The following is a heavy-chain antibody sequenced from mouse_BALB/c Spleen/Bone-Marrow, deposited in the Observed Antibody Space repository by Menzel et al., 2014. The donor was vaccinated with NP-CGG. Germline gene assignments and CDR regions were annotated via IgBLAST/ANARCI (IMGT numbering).Heavy chain of an antibody. Sequence: EVQRVESGGGLVQPGGFLKLSCAASGFDFRTYWMSWVRQAPGKGLGWIGEINPDSKTKNYAPSLKDKFIISRDNAKNTLYLQMSKVRSEDTALYYCARMGYYGWLAYWGQGTLVTVSA. CDR1: GFDFRTYW. J-gene: IGHJ3*01. CDR2: INPDSKTK. V-gene: IGHV4-1*02. D-gene: IGHD1-1*01. CDR3: ARMGYYGWLAY.